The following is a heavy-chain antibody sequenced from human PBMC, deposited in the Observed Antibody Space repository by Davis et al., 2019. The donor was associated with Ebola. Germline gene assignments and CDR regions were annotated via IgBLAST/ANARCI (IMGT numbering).Heavy chain of an antibody. V-gene: IGHV3-30*18. J-gene: IGHJ4*02. CDR2: ISYDGRNK. CDR1: GFIFSNYW. Sequence: GESLKISCAASGFIFSNYWMSWVRQTPGKGLEWVAAISYDGRNKYYEDSVKGRFTISRDNSKNTLYLQMNGLRTEDTAVYYCANWNYRGYFDYWDQGTLVTVSS. D-gene: IGHD1-7*01. CDR3: ANWNYRGYFDY.